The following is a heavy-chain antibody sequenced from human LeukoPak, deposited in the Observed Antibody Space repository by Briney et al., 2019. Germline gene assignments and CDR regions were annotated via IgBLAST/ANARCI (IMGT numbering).Heavy chain of an antibody. CDR1: GGTFSSYA. Sequence: ASVKVSCKASGGTFSSYAISWVRQAPGQGLEWMGGIIPIFGTADYAPKFHGRVTITADESTSTGYMELSSLRSYDTAVYYCARKPAVADPYYFDYWGQGTLVTVSS. V-gene: IGHV1-69*13. CDR2: IIPIFGTA. D-gene: IGHD6-19*01. CDR3: ARKPAVADPYYFDY. J-gene: IGHJ4*02.